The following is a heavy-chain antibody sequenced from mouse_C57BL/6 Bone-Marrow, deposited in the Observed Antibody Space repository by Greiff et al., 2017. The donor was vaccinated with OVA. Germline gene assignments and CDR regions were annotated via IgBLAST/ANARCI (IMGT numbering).Heavy chain of an antibody. CDR1: GYAFSSSW. J-gene: IGHJ1*03. D-gene: IGHD1-2*01. CDR3: ARITTAFDV. Sequence: QVHVKQSGPELVKPGASVKISCKASGYAFSSSWMNWVKQRPGKGLEWIGRIYPGDGDTNYNGKFKGKATLTADKSSSTAYMQLSSLTSEDSAVYFCARITTAFDVWGTGTTVTVSS. CDR2: IYPGDGDT. V-gene: IGHV1-82*01.